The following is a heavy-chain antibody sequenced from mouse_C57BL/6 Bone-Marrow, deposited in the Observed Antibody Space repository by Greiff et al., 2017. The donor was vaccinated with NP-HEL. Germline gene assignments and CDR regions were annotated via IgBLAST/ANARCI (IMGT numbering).Heavy chain of an antibody. Sequence: EVQGVESGGDLVKPGGSLKLSCAASGFTFSSYGMSWVRQTPDKRLEWVATISSGGSYTYYPDSVKGRFTISRDNAKNTLYLQMSSLKSEDTAMYYCARPSGPFAYWGQGTLVTVSA. J-gene: IGHJ3*01. V-gene: IGHV5-6*01. CDR2: ISSGGSYT. CDR1: GFTFSSYG. CDR3: ARPSGPFAY.